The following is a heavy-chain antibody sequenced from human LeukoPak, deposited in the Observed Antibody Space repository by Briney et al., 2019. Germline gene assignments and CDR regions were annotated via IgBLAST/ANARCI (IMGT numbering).Heavy chain of an antibody. J-gene: IGHJ5*02. V-gene: IGHV4-4*07. CDR2: IYTSGST. CDR3: ARDSSSWYWNWLDP. Sequence: SETPSLTCTVSGGSISSYYWSWIRQPAGNGLEWIGRIYTSGSTNYNPSLKSRVTMSVDTSKNQFSLKLSSVTAADTAVYYCARDSSSWYWNWLDPWGQGTLVTVSS. CDR1: GGSISSYY. D-gene: IGHD6-13*01.